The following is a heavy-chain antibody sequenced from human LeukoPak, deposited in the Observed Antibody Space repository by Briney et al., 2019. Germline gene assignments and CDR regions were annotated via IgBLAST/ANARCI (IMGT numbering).Heavy chain of an antibody. Sequence: GGSLRLSCAASGFTFSSYGMHWVRQAPGKGLEWVAFIRYDGSNKYYADSVKGRFTISRDNSKNTLYLQMNGLRAEDTALYYCARAPVWFGEWYFDYWGQGTLVTVSS. CDR3: ARAPVWFGEWYFDY. V-gene: IGHV3-30*02. CDR1: GFTFSSYG. CDR2: IRYDGSNK. D-gene: IGHD3-10*01. J-gene: IGHJ4*02.